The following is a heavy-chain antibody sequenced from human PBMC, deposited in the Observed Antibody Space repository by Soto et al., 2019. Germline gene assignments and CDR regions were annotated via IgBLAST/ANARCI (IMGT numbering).Heavy chain of an antibody. J-gene: IGHJ6*03. D-gene: IGHD3-10*01. Sequence: QVQLQQWGAGLLKPSETLSLTCAVYGGSFSGYQWTWIRQTPGKGLEWIGEINDTGNINYNPSLKSRVTIFIDTPKKQISLKLTSVTAADTAVYCCARGLILWFGELSRRGGYYYYMDVWGKGTTVTVSS. CDR2: INDTGNI. CDR1: GGSFSGYQ. CDR3: ARGLILWFGELSRRGGYYYYMDV. V-gene: IGHV4-34*01.